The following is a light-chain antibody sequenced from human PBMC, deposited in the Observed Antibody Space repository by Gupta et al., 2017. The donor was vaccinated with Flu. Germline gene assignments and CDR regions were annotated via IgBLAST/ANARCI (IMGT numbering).Light chain of an antibody. CDR1: NGYGGVA. CDR2: VERDGSH. J-gene: IGLJ3*02. Sequence: VKITCTPSNGYGGVAIAWHQQRPDTGPRYLMKVERDGSHTKGDGIPDRFSGSSSGPELYLTISRLQAEDESDYYCKTWGTDIGVFGGGTKLTVL. V-gene: IGLV4-69*01. CDR3: KTWGTDIGV.